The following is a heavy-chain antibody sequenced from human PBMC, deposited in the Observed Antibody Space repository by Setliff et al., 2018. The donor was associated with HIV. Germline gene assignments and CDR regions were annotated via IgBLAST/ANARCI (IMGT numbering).Heavy chain of an antibody. CDR1: GGSISSGGYS. Sequence: SETLSLTCAVSGGSISSGGYSWSWIRQPPGKGLEWIGSISYSGSTNHNPSLKSRVTISIDTSKNQSSLQLTSVTSADTAVYFCARGLSSPFATGLWGQGTLVTVSS. CDR2: ISYSGST. D-gene: IGHD6-13*01. V-gene: IGHV4-30-4*07. CDR3: ARGLSSPFATGL. J-gene: IGHJ4*02.